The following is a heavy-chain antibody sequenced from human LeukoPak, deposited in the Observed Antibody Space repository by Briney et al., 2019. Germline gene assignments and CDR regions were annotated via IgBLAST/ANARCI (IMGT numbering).Heavy chain of an antibody. CDR2: IYYSGST. CDR3: ARAGGVWRWLQLVY. Sequence: SETLSLTCTVSGGSISSGGYYWSWIRQHPGKGLEWIGYIYYSGSTYYNPSLKSRVTISVDTSKNQSSLKLSSVTAADTAVYYCARAGGVWRWLQLVYWGQGTLVTVSS. J-gene: IGHJ4*02. CDR1: GGSISSGGYY. D-gene: IGHD5-24*01. V-gene: IGHV4-31*03.